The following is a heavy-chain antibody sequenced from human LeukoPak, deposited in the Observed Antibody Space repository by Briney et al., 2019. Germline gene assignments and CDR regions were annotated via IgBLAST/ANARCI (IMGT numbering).Heavy chain of an antibody. D-gene: IGHD6-19*01. V-gene: IGHV1-8*01. CDR3: EKGGQGVAGMCDP. CDR1: GYTFTSYD. CDR2: MKPNSGIT. J-gene: IGHJ5*02. Sequence: ASVKVSCKPSGYTFTSYDINWVRQATGQGLEWMGWMKPNSGITVHAQTLQGRVTMTRNTSISTAYMELSSLRSEDTAVYYCEKGGQGVAGMCDPWGQGTLVSVSS.